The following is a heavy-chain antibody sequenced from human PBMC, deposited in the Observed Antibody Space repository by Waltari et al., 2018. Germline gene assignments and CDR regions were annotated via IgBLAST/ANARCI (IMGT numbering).Heavy chain of an antibody. CDR1: GGTFSSYA. D-gene: IGHD4-4*01. CDR3: ARGETTVFDY. Sequence: QVQLVQSGAEVKKPGSSVKVSCKASGGTFSSYAISWVRQAPGQGLEWMGGIIPIFCTANYAQKLQGRVTMTTDTSTSTADMELRSLRSDDTAVYYCARGETTVFDYWGQGTLVTVSS. J-gene: IGHJ4*02. V-gene: IGHV1-69*06. CDR2: IIPIFCTA.